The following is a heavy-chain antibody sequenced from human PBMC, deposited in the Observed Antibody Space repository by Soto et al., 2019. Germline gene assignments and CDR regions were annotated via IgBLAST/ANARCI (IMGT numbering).Heavy chain of an antibody. J-gene: IGHJ4*02. D-gene: IGHD3-9*01. CDR2: IYYRGNA. V-gene: IGHV4-39*01. Sequence: QLQLQESGPGLVKPSATLSLTCSVSDDSINSDNYYWGWIRQPPGKGLEWIGRIYYRGNAYYNPSLPTRVTMALDKSKSQYSLKLTSLTAADSAVYFCARLEGLATHSHFFDFWGPGALVTVSS. CDR1: DDSINSDNYY. CDR3: ARLEGLATHSHFFDF.